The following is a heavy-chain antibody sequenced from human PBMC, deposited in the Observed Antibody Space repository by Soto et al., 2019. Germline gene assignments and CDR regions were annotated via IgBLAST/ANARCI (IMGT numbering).Heavy chain of an antibody. V-gene: IGHV1-3*01. CDR1: GYTFTSYA. CDR3: ASFGGSSGWYYFDY. J-gene: IGHJ4*02. Sequence: QVQLVQSGAEVKKPGASVKVSCKASGYTFTSYAMHWVRQAPGQRLEWMGRINAGNGNTKYSQKFQGRVTITRDTSASTAYMELSSLRSEDTAVYYCASFGGSSGWYYFDYWGQGTLVTVSS. CDR2: INAGNGNT. D-gene: IGHD6-19*01.